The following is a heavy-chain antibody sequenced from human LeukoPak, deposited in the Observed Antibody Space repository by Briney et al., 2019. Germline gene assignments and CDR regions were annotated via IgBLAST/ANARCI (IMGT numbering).Heavy chain of an antibody. V-gene: IGHV4-39*01. Sequence: TSSETLSLTCTVSGGSISSSSYYWGWIRQPPGKGLDWIGSIYYSGSTYYNPSLKSRVTISVDTSKNQFSLKLSSVTAADTAVYYRARHLVFVVVPAAIDYWGQGTLVTVSS. D-gene: IGHD2-2*02. J-gene: IGHJ4*02. CDR1: GGSISSSSYY. CDR2: IYYSGST. CDR3: ARHLVFVVVPAAIDY.